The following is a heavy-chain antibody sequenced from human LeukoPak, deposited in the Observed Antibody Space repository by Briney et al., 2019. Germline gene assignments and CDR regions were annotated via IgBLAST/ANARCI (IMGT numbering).Heavy chain of an antibody. V-gene: IGHV3-21*01. CDR1: GFTFSSYS. J-gene: IGHJ4*02. CDR2: ISSSSSYI. CDR3: AREDPREIVVSY. Sequence: GGSLRLSCAASGFTFSSYSMNWVRQAPGKGLEWVSSISSSSSYIYYADSVKGRFTISRHNAKNSLYLQMNSLRAEDTAVYYCAREDPREIVVSYWGQGTLVTVSS. D-gene: IGHD3-22*01.